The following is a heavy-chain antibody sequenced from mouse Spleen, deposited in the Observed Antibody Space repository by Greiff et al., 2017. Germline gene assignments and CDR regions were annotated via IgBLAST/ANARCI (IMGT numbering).Heavy chain of an antibody. V-gene: IGHV1-61*01. D-gene: IGHD1-1*01. CDR3: ARRGYYGSSY. CDR1: GYTFTSYW. J-gene: IGHJ2*01. Sequence: QVQLQQSGAELVRPGSSVKLSCKASGYTFTSYWMGWVKQRPGQGLEWIGNIYPSDSETHYNQKFKGKATLTVDKSSSTAYMQLSSLTSEDSAVYYCARRGYYGSSYWGQGTTLTVSS. CDR2: IYPSDSET.